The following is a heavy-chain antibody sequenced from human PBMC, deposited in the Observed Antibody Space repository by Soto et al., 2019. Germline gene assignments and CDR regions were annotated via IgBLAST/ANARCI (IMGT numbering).Heavy chain of an antibody. Sequence: PGGSLRLSCAASTFVFSKSAMNWVRQAPGKGLEWVSYISVDGSATKYADSVKGRFTISRDNAKNSLYLQMNSLRVEDAAVYYCALYDFRSGVNYWGQGTLVTVSS. CDR1: TFVFSKSA. CDR3: ALYDFRSGVNY. J-gene: IGHJ4*02. V-gene: IGHV3-48*01. CDR2: ISVDGSAT. D-gene: IGHD3-3*01.